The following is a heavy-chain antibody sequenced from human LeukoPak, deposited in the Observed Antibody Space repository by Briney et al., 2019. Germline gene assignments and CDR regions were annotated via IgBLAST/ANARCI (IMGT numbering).Heavy chain of an antibody. CDR1: GDSLTNYY. Sequence: SETLSLTCAVSGDSLTNYYWSWIRQTPGEGLEWIGYIHYTGSTDYNPSLKSRVTISVDTSKTQFSLTLTSVTAADTAVYYCARGRLTVRGIRVPYYFDSWGQGTLVSVSS. CDR3: ARGRLTVRGIRVPYYFDS. J-gene: IGHJ4*02. V-gene: IGHV4-59*01. CDR2: IHYTGST. D-gene: IGHD3-10*01.